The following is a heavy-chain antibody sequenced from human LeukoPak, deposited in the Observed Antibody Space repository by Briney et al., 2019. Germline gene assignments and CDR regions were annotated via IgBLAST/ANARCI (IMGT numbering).Heavy chain of an antibody. CDR3: ARGRTSGGYPHFDS. CDR1: GGTIDCYY. CDR2: IFYSAST. V-gene: IGHV4-59*01. J-gene: IGHJ4*02. Sequence: PSVTLSLTCTVSGGTIDCYYWAWIRQPPGKGLEWLAYIFYSASTNYNPSLKSRTTITVDTSKNQFSLKLRSVAAADMGVYYCARGRTSGGYPHFDSWGQGIQVTVSS. D-gene: IGHD6-19*01.